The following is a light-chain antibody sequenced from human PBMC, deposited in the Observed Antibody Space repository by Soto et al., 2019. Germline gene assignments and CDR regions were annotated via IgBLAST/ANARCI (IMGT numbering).Light chain of an antibody. CDR1: SSDVGGYNY. CDR3: SSYTSSSTLPYV. CDR2: DVS. J-gene: IGLJ1*01. Sequence: QSALTQPASVSGSPGQSITISCTGTSSDVGGYNYVSWYQQHPGKAPKLMIYDVSNRPSGVSNRFSGSKSGNTASLTISGLQAEDYSDSYCSSYTSSSTLPYVFGTGTKLTVL. V-gene: IGLV2-14*01.